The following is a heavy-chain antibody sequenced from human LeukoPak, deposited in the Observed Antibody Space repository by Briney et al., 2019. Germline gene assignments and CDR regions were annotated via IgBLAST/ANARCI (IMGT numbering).Heavy chain of an antibody. CDR3: ARVSGGHIVVVTALDY. CDR1: GGSISSSSYY. V-gene: IGHV4-39*07. J-gene: IGHJ4*02. CDR2: IYYSGST. D-gene: IGHD2-21*02. Sequence: SETLSLTCTVSGGSISSSSYYWGWIRQPPGKGLEWIGSIYYSGSTYYDPSLKSRVTISVDTSKNQFSLKLSSLTAADTAVYYCARVSGGHIVVVTALDYWGQGTLVTVSS.